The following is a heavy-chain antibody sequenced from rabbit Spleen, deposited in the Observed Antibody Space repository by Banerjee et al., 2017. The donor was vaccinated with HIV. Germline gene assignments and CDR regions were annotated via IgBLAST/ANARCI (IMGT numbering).Heavy chain of an antibody. CDR3: VRDLGYDNYSEKGYFNL. J-gene: IGHJ4*01. D-gene: IGHD2-1*01. CDR1: GFSFSGYY. V-gene: IGHV1S45*01. CDR2: IYTGSSGST. Sequence: QEELEESGGGLVKPEGSLTLTCTASGFSFSGYYMCWVRQAPGKGLEWIACIYTGSSGSTYYASWVNGRFAISSHNAQNTLYLQLNCLTAADTATYFCVRDLGYDNYSEKGYFNLWDQGTLVTVS.